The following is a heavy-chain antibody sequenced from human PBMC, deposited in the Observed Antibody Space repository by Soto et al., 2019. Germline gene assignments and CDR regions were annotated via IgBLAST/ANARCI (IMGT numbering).Heavy chain of an antibody. D-gene: IGHD3-9*01. Sequence: ASVKVSCKASGYTFIDYYMHWVRQAPGQGFEWMGRISPRSGGTNYAQKFQGRVTMTWDTSLNTAYMELSSLISEDAAVYYCARPPGYISDWYYFDLWGQGTLVTVSS. CDR1: GYTFIDYY. CDR3: ARPPGYISDWYYFDL. J-gene: IGHJ4*02. V-gene: IGHV1-2*02. CDR2: ISPRSGGT.